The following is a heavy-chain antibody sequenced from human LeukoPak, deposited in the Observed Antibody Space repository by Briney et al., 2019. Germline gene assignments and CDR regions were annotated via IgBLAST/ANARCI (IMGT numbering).Heavy chain of an antibody. V-gene: IGHV3-74*01. Sequence: PGGSLRLSCAASGFTFSSYWMHWVRQAPGKGLVWVSHISSDGSDSSYADSVKGRFTISRDNAKNTLYLQMNSLRAEDTAVYYCARGSLYYYDSSGSYGDYWGQGTLVTVSS. CDR1: GFTFSSYW. D-gene: IGHD3-22*01. J-gene: IGHJ4*02. CDR2: ISSDGSDS. CDR3: ARGSLYYYDSSGSYGDY.